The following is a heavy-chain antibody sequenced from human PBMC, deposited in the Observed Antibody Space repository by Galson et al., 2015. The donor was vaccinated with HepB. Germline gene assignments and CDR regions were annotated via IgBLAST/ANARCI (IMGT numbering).Heavy chain of an antibody. V-gene: IGHV1-18*01. CDR1: GYIFTSYG. Sequence: SVKVSCKASGYIFTSYGISWMRQAPGQGLEWMGWITTYNGDTNYAQTFQGRVTMTTDTSTSTAFMELRSLKSDDTAVYYCASLKRDYYDSSRYYFFDYWGQGTLVTVSS. D-gene: IGHD3-22*01. CDR2: ITTYNGDT. J-gene: IGHJ4*02. CDR3: ASLKRDYYDSSRYYFFDY.